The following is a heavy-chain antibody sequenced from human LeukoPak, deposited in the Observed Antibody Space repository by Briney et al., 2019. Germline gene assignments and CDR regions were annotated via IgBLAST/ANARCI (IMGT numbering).Heavy chain of an antibody. V-gene: IGHV3-7*03. Sequence: GGSLRLSYAASGFTFSSHWMSWVRQAPGKGLEWVANIKQDGSEKYYVDSVKGRFTISRDNAKNSLYLQMNSLRAEDTAVYYCARESSGWYYYYYGMDVWGKGTTVTVSS. CDR1: GFTFSSHW. CDR2: IKQDGSEK. CDR3: ARESSGWYYYYYGMDV. J-gene: IGHJ6*04. D-gene: IGHD6-19*01.